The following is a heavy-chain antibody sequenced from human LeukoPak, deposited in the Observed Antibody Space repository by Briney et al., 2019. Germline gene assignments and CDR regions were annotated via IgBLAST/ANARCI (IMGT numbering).Heavy chain of an antibody. CDR1: GYTFTGYY. CDR3: ARDQVYYYGMDV. Sequence: ASVKVSCKASGYTFTGYYMHWVRQAPGQGLEWMGWINPNSGGTNYAQKLQGRVTMTTDTSTSTAYMELRSLRSDDTAVYYCARDQVYYYGMDVWGQGTTVTVSS. J-gene: IGHJ6*02. CDR2: INPNSGGT. V-gene: IGHV1-2*02.